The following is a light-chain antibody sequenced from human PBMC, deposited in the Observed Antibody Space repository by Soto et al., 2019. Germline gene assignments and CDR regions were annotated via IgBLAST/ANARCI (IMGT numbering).Light chain of an antibody. J-gene: IGLJ3*02. CDR1: SSNIGNNY. Sequence: QSVLTQPPSVSAAPGQKVTISCSGSSSNIGNNYVSWYQQLPGTAPKLLIYDNNMRPSGIPDRFYGSKSGTSATLGITGLQTGDEADYYCGTWDSSLSVWVFGGGTKLTVL. V-gene: IGLV1-51*01. CDR3: GTWDSSLSVWV. CDR2: DNN.